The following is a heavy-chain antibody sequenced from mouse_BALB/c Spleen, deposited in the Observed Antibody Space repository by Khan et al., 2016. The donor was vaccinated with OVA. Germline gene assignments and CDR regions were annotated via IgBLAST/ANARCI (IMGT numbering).Heavy chain of an antibody. J-gene: IGHJ3*01. Sequence: VELVESGAELVRPGVSVKISCKGSGYTFTDFTMHWVKQSHAKSLEWIGVVNTYYGDATYNQKFKGKATMTVDKSSTTAYMELARLTSEDSAIYSCARGGGGDRFAYWGQGTLVTVSA. CDR1: GYTFTDFT. CDR2: VNTYYGDA. CDR3: ARGGGGDRFAY. V-gene: IGHV1S137*01.